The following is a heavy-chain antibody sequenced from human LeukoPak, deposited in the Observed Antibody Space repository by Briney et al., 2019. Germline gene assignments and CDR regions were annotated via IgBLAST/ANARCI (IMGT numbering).Heavy chain of an antibody. Sequence: GASVKVSCKASGYTFTGYYMHWVRQAPGQGLEWMGWINPNSGGTNYAQKFQGWVTMTRDTSISTAYMELSRLRSDDTAVYHCARAFAYYDFWSGSESHYGMDVWGQGTTVTVSS. J-gene: IGHJ6*02. CDR2: INPNSGGT. D-gene: IGHD3-3*01. CDR3: ARAFAYYDFWSGSESHYGMDV. CDR1: GYTFTGYY. V-gene: IGHV1-2*04.